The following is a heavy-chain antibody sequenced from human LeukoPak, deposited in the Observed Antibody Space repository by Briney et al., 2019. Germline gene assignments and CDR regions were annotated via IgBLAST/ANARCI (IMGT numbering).Heavy chain of an antibody. CDR2: INPSGGST. D-gene: IGHD2-15*01. CDR3: ARDQLIGCSGGSCYSGFIPYYYYMDV. J-gene: IGHJ6*03. V-gene: IGHV1-46*01. CDR1: GYTFTSYY. Sequence: ASVKVSCKASGYTFTSYYMHWVRQAPGQGLEWMGIINPSGGSTSYAQKFQGRVTMTRDMSTSTVYMELSSLRSEDTAVYYCARDQLIGCSGGSCYSGFIPYYYYMDVWGKGTTVTVSS.